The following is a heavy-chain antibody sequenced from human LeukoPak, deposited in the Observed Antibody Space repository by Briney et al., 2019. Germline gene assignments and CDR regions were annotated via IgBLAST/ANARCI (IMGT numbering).Heavy chain of an antibody. J-gene: IGHJ4*02. CDR2: IWYDGSNK. CDR3: AREPYSSGWYFSYYFDY. V-gene: IGHV3-33*01. Sequence: HPGGSLRLSCAASGFTFSRYGMHWVRQAPGKGLEWVAVIWYDGSNKYYADSVKGRFTISRDNSKNTLYLQMNSLRAEDTAVYYCAREPYSSGWYFSYYFDYWGQGTLVTVSS. CDR1: GFTFSRYG. D-gene: IGHD6-19*01.